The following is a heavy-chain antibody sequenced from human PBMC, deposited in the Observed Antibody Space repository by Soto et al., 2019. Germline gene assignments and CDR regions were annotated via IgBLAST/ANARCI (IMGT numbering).Heavy chain of an antibody. V-gene: IGHV3-30*18. Sequence: GGSLRLSCAAAGFTISSYGMHWVRQAPGKGLEWVAVISYDGSNKYYADSVKGRFTISRDNSKNTLYLQMNSLRAEDTAVYYCAKGQLELRLTSGISWFDPWGQGTLVTVSS. CDR3: AKGQLELRLTSGISWFDP. CDR2: ISYDGSNK. CDR1: GFTISSYG. J-gene: IGHJ5*02. D-gene: IGHD1-7*01.